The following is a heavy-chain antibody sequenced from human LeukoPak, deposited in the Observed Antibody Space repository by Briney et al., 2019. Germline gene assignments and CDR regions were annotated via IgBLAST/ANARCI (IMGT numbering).Heavy chain of an antibody. V-gene: IGHV1-69*13. Sequence: ASVKVSCKASGGTFSSYAISWVRQAPGQGLEWMGGIIPILGTANYAQKFQGRVTITADESTSTAYMELSSLRSEDTAVYYCARDFCTNGVCPTGYWGQGTLVTVSS. J-gene: IGHJ4*02. CDR2: IIPILGTA. CDR3: ARDFCTNGVCPTGY. D-gene: IGHD2-8*01. CDR1: GGTFSSYA.